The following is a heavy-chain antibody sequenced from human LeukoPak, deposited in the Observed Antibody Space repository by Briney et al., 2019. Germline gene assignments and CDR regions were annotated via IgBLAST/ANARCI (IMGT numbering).Heavy chain of an antibody. V-gene: IGHV1-8*01. D-gene: IGHD3-9*01. CDR1: GYTFTSYE. CDR2: MNPNSGNT. Sequence: ASVKVSCKASGYTFTSYEINWVRQATGQGLEWMGWMNPNSGNTGYAQKFQGRVTMTRNTSISTAYMELSSLRSEDTAVYYCARPYYDILTGCYYFDYWGQGTLVTVSS. CDR3: ARPYYDILTGCYYFDY. J-gene: IGHJ4*02.